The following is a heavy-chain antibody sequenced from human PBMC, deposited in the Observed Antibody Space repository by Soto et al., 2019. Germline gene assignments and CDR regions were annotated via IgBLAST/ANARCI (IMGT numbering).Heavy chain of an antibody. CDR3: TTAGPDLSGYYSDDAFDI. D-gene: IGHD3-22*01. V-gene: IGHV3-15*07. Sequence: GGSLRLSCAASGFTFSNAWMNWVRQAPGKGLEWVGRIKSKTDGGTTDYAATVKGRFTISRDDSKNTLYLQMNSLKTEDTAVYYCTTAGPDLSGYYSDDAFDIWGQGTMVTVSS. J-gene: IGHJ3*02. CDR1: GFTFSNAW. CDR2: IKSKTDGGTT.